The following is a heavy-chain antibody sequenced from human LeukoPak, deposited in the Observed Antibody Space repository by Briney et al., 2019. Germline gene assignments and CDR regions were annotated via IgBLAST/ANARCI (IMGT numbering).Heavy chain of an antibody. CDR1: GFTFSSYS. Sequence: GGSLRLSCAASGFTFSSYSMNWVRQAPGKGLEWVSSISSSSSYIYYADSVKGRFTISRDNAKNSLYLQMNSLRAEDTAVYCCARDEGDTAMVPFDYWGQGTLVTVSS. CDR3: ARDEGDTAMVPFDY. CDR2: ISSSSSYI. D-gene: IGHD5-18*01. J-gene: IGHJ4*02. V-gene: IGHV3-21*01.